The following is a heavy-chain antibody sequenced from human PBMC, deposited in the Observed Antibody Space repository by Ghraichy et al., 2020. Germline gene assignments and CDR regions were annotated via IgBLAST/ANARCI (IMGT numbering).Heavy chain of an antibody. V-gene: IGHV3-23*01. CDR3: APPGPVIRGY. D-gene: IGHD3/OR15-3a*01. Sequence: LSLTCAVSGFTFSSYAMSWVRQAPGKGLEWVSAVSDSGASTYYADSVKGRFTISRDNSKNTLYLQMNSLRAEDTAVYYCAPPGPVIRGYWGQGTLVTVSS. CDR2: VSDSGAST. J-gene: IGHJ4*02. CDR1: GFTFSSYA.